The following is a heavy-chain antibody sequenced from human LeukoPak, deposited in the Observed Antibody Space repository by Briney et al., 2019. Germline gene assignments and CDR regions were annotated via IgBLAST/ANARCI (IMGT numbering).Heavy chain of an antibody. D-gene: IGHD3-22*01. Sequence: SETLSLTCTVSGGSISSGSYYWSWIRQPAGKGLEWIGRIYTSGSTYYNPSLKSRVTISVDTSKNQFSLKLSSVTAADTAVYYCATQTYYYDSSGYYYFDYWGQGTLVTVSS. V-gene: IGHV4-61*02. CDR1: GGSISSGSYY. CDR2: IYTSGST. CDR3: ATQTYYYDSSGYYYFDY. J-gene: IGHJ4*02.